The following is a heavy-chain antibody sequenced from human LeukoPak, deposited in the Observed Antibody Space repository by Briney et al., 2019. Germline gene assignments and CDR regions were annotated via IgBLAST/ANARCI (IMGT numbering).Heavy chain of an antibody. Sequence: PGGSLRLSCAASGFTFSSYSMNWVRQAPGKGLEWVSSISSSSSYIYYADSVKGRFTISRDNAKNSLYLQMNSLRAEDTAVYYCATQNYGDYVFAFDIWGQGTMVTVSS. J-gene: IGHJ3*02. CDR1: GFTFSSYS. D-gene: IGHD4-17*01. V-gene: IGHV3-21*01. CDR3: ATQNYGDYVFAFDI. CDR2: ISSSSSYI.